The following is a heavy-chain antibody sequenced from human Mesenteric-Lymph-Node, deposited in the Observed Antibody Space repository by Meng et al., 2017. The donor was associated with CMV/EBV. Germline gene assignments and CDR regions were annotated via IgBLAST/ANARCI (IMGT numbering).Heavy chain of an antibody. V-gene: IGHV1-69*05. CDR1: GGTFRSYA. D-gene: IGHD3-22*01. Sequence: SVKVSCKASGGTFRSYAISWVRQAPGQGLEWMGGIIPIFGTANYAQKFQGRVTITTDESTSTAYMELSSLRSEDTAVYYCARDRGHYDSSGYYHHPLDYWGQGTLVTVSS. CDR2: IIPIFGTA. J-gene: IGHJ4*02. CDR3: ARDRGHYDSSGYYHHPLDY.